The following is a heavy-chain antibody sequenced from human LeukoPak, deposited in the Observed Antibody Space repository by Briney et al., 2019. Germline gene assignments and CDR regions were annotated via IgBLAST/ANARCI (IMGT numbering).Heavy chain of an antibody. V-gene: IGHV4-59*01. CDR1: GASISSYY. CDR3: ASGPYPAAGTDHQFDY. D-gene: IGHD6-13*01. CDR2: IFYSGST. J-gene: IGHJ4*02. Sequence: SETLSLTCTVSGASISSYYWSWIRQPPGKGLECIGYIFYSGSTLYNPSLQSRVTISVDTSKNQFSLRLTSVTAADTAVYYCASGPYPAAGTDHQFDYWGQGTLVTVSS.